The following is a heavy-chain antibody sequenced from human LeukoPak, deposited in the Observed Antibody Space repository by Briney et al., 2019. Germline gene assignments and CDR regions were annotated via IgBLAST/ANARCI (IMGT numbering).Heavy chain of an antibody. V-gene: IGHV1-69*05. J-gene: IGHJ5*02. CDR2: IIPIFGTA. CDR3: ARGGLGITGTTNAYHWFDP. D-gene: IGHD1-7*01. CDR1: GGTFSSYA. Sequence: SVKVSCKASGGTFSSYAISWVRQAPGQGLEWMGGIIPIFGTANYAQKFQGRVTITTDESTSTAYMELSSLRSEDTAVYYCARGGLGITGTTNAYHWFDPWGQGTLVTVSS.